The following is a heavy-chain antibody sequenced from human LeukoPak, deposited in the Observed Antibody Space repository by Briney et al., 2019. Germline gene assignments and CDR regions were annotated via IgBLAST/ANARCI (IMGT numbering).Heavy chain of an antibody. CDR2: INPNTGGT. CDR3: ARDLRSIYYHYFDF. CDR1: GNTFTGDY. Sequence: ASVTVSCKASGNTFTGDYMHWVRQAPGQGLEWMGWINPNTGGTNYPQKFQGRVIMTRDSSITTAYMELTSLRSDDTAVYSEARDLRSIYYHYFDFWGTGTTVTVSS. V-gene: IGHV1-2*02. J-gene: IGHJ6*03. D-gene: IGHD3-9*01.